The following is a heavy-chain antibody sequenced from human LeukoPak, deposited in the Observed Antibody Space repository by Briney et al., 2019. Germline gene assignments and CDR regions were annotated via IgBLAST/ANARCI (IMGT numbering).Heavy chain of an antibody. J-gene: IGHJ4*02. D-gene: IGHD3-10*01. CDR1: GYTFTGYY. Sequence: ASVKVSCKASGYTFTGYYMHWVRQAPGQGLEWMGWINPNSGGTNYAQKFQGRVTMTRDTSISTAYMELSRLRSDDTAVYYCARFGTYYYGSGAVGYFDYWSQGTLVTVSS. CDR3: ARFGTYYYGSGAVGYFDY. CDR2: INPNSGGT. V-gene: IGHV1-2*02.